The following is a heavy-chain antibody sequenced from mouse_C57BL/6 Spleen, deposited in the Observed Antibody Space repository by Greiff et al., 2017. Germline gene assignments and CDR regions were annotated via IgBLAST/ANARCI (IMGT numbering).Heavy chain of an antibody. CDR2: IYTRSGNT. D-gene: IGHD1-1*01. V-gene: IGHV1-81*01. J-gene: IGHJ1*03. CDR3: ARNDYGSSYGYFDV. CDR1: GYTFTSYG. Sequence: VQLKESGAELARPGASVKLSCKASGYTFTSYGISWVKQRTGQGLEWICEIYTRSGNTYYNEKIKGKATLTADKSSSTGYMELRSLTSEDSAVYFCARNDYGSSYGYFDVWGTGTTVTVSS.